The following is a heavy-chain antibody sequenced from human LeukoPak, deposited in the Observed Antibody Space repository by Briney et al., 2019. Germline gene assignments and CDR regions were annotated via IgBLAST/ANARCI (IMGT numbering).Heavy chain of an antibody. CDR3: AREYYGSGGQGKLVY. CDR1: GGTFSSYA. CDR2: IIPILGIA. J-gene: IGHJ4*02. Sequence: SVKVSCKASGGTFSSYAISWVRQAPGQGLEWMGRIIPILGIANYAQKFQGRVTITADKSTSTAYMELSSLRSEDTAVYYCAREYYGSGGQGKLVYWGQGTLVTVSS. V-gene: IGHV1-69*04. D-gene: IGHD6-25*01.